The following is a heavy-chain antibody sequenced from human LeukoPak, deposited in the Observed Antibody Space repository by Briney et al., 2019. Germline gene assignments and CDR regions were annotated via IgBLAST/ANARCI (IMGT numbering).Heavy chain of an antibody. CDR1: GFTFSSYA. Sequence: AGGSLRLSCAASGFTFSSYAMSWVRQAPGKGLEWVSAISGSGGSTYYADSVKGRFTISRDNSKNTLYLQMNSLRAEDTAVYYCAKGSSSWQMGAFDYWGQGTLVTVSS. V-gene: IGHV3-23*01. J-gene: IGHJ4*02. CDR3: AKGSSSWQMGAFDY. D-gene: IGHD6-13*01. CDR2: ISGSGGST.